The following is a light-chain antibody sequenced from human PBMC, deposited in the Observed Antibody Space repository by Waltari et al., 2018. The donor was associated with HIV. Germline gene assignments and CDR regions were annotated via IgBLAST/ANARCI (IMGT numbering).Light chain of an antibody. V-gene: IGKV3-15*01. CDR1: QSVSSN. CDR3: QQYNNWPPLFT. J-gene: IGKJ3*01. Sequence: EIVMTQSPATLSVSPGERATLSCRASQSVSSNLAWYQQKPGQAPRLLIYGASTRATVIPARVSGSGSGTEFTLTSSSLQSEYFAVYYCQQYNNWPPLFTFGPGTKVDI. CDR2: GAS.